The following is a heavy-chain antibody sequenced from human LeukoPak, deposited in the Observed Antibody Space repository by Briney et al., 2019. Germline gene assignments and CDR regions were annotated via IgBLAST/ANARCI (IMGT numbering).Heavy chain of an antibody. V-gene: IGHV3-66*01. D-gene: IGHD2-2*01. CDR3: ARGFCGSTSCYGYHYYGMDV. CDR1: GFTVSTNY. CDR2: IYSGGST. Sequence: GGSLRLSCAASGFTVSTNYMSWVRQAPGKGPEWVSVIYSGGSTYYADSVKGRFTISRDNSKNTLSLQMNSLRAEDTAVYYCARGFCGSTSCYGYHYYGMDVWGQGTTVTVSS. J-gene: IGHJ6*02.